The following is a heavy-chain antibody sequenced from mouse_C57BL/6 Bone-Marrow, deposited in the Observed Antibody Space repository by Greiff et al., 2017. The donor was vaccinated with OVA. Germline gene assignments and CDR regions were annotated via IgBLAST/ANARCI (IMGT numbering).Heavy chain of an antibody. CDR1: GYTFTDYE. V-gene: IGHV1-15*01. J-gene: IGHJ4*01. CDR2: IDPETGGT. CDR3: TRPPYYYAMDY. Sequence: QVQLKQSGAELVRPGASVTLSCKASGYTFTDYEMHWVKQTPVHGLEWIGAIDPETGGTAYNQKFKGKDILTADNSSSKAYMELRSLTSEDSAVYDCTRPPYYYAMDYWGQGTSVTVSS.